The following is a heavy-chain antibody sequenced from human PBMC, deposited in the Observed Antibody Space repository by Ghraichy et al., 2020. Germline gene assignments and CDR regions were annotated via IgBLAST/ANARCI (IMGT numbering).Heavy chain of an antibody. D-gene: IGHD3-22*01. J-gene: IGHJ4*02. CDR1: GFTFSSYA. Sequence: GGSLRLSCAASGFTFSSYAMHWVRQAPGKGLEWVSVISYDGSNKYYADSVKGRFTISRDNSKNTLYLQMNSLRAEDTAVYYCARGYYDSSGFFDYWGQGTLVTVSS. V-gene: IGHV3-30*04. CDR2: ISYDGSNK. CDR3: ARGYYDSSGFFDY.